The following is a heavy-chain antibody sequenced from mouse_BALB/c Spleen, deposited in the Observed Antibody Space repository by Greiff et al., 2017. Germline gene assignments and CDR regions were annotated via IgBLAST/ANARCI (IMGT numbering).Heavy chain of an antibody. J-gene: IGHJ1*01. CDR2: ISSGSSTI. CDR1: GFTFSSFG. Sequence: EVQLQESGGGLVQPGGSRKLSCAASGFTFSSFGMHWVRQAPEKGLEWVAYISSGSSTIYYADTVKGRFTISRDNPKNTLFLQMTSLRSEDTAMYYCARTGYFDVWGAGTTVTVSS. CDR3: ARTGYFDV. V-gene: IGHV5-17*02.